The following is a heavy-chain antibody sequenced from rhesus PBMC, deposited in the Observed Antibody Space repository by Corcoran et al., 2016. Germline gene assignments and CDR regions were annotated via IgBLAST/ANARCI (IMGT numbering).Heavy chain of an antibody. V-gene: IGHV4S10*01. CDR3: AREGCAAPGHMSYFGY. D-gene: IGHD2-21*01. CDR2: IYGDHTST. J-gene: IGHJ4*01. CDR1: GGSISDSYR. Sequence: QVQLQESGPGVVKPSETLSLTCAVSGGSISDSYRWSWIRQPPGKGLAWIGYIYGDHTSTTYTPSLKGRVPLSKAPSQTLFSLCLGSVTAAAPAVDYCAREGCAAPGHMSYFGYWGRGVLVAGSS.